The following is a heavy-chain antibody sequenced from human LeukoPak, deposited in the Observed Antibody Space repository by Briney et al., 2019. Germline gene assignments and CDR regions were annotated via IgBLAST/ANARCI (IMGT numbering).Heavy chain of an antibody. J-gene: IGHJ4*02. Sequence: SVKVSCKASGYTFTSYAMHWVRQAPGQGLEWMGGIIPIFGTANYAQKFQGRVTITADESTSTAYMELSSLRSEDTAVYYCARDREVGATIFDYWGQGTLVTVSS. D-gene: IGHD1-26*01. CDR2: IIPIFGTA. V-gene: IGHV1-69*13. CDR3: ARDREVGATIFDY. CDR1: GYTFTSYA.